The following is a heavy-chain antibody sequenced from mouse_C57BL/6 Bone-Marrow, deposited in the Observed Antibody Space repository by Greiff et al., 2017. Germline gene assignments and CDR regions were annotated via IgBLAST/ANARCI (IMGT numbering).Heavy chain of an antibody. CDR3: TLLLRSWFAY. V-gene: IGHV14-1*01. Sequence: VQLKQSGAELVRPGASVTLSCTASGFYIKDYYMHWVKQRPEQGLEWIGRIDPEDGATEYAPKFQGKATMTADTSSNTADLQLSSLTSEDTAVYYCTLLLRSWFAYWGQGTLVTVSA. J-gene: IGHJ3*01. D-gene: IGHD1-1*01. CDR1: GFYIKDYY. CDR2: IDPEDGAT.